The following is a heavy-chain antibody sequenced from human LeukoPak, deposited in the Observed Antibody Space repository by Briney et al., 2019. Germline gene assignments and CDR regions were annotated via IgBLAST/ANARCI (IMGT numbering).Heavy chain of an antibody. V-gene: IGHV1-69*04. CDR3: ARPNKNSGSYSSSFDY. CDR2: IIPILGIA. Sequence: ASVKVSCKASGGTFSSYAISWVRQAPGQGLEWMGRIIPILGIANYAQKFQGRVTITADKSTSTAYMELSSLRSEDTAVYYCARPNKNSGSYSSSFDYWGQGTLVTVSS. J-gene: IGHJ4*02. D-gene: IGHD1-26*01. CDR1: GGTFSSYA.